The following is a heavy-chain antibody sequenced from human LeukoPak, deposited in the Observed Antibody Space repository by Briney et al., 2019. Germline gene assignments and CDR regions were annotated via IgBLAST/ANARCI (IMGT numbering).Heavy chain of an antibody. D-gene: IGHD6-13*01. CDR2: IKEDGSEN. V-gene: IGHV3-7*01. Sequence: PGGSLRLSCAASGFTFSSYAMSWVRQAPGKGLEWVANIKEDGSENYYVDSVKGRFTISRDNAKNSLSLQMNSLRAEDTALYYCARDSGAQLAARGTLDYWGQGILVTVSS. CDR1: GFTFSSYA. CDR3: ARDSGAQLAARGTLDY. J-gene: IGHJ4*02.